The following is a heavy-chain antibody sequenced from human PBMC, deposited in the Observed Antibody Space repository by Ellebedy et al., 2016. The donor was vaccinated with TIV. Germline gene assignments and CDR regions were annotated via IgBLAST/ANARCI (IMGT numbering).Heavy chain of an antibody. CDR1: GFTFRNYA. CDR3: ARDQYGGYPSWFDP. J-gene: IGHJ5*02. D-gene: IGHD1-26*01. CDR2: IVYYGSAE. V-gene: IGHV3-30-3*01. Sequence: GGSLRLSCEASGFTFRNYAMHWVRQAPGKGPEWVAGIVYYGSAESYADSVKGRFTISRDNSKNLLILQMNSLRHEDTAVYYCARDQYGGYPSWFDPWGQGTLVTVSS.